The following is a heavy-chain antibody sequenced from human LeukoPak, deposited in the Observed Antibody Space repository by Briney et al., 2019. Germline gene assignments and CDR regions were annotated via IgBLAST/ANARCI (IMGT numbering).Heavy chain of an antibody. CDR2: ISSSGATI. J-gene: IGHJ3*02. CDR3: ASIGSGGIGI. CDR1: GFTFSSYD. D-gene: IGHD3-3*01. V-gene: IGHV3-48*03. Sequence: GGSLRLSCAASGFTFSSYDMAWVRQAPGKGLEWVSYISSSGATIYYADSVKGRFTFSRDSAKNSLYLQMNSLRVEDTAVYYCASIGSGGIGIWGQGTMVTVSS.